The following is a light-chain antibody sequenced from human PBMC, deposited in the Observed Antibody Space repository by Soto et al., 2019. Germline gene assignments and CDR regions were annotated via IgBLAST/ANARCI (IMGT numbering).Light chain of an antibody. V-gene: IGLV2-14*01. CDR1: SSDVGGYDY. CDR3: SSYSISTAYL. J-gene: IGLJ1*01. CDR2: EVS. Sequence: QSALTQPASVSGSPGQSITISCTGTSSDVGGYDYVSWYQLHPGKAPKLMVFEVSNRPSGVSYRFSGSKSGNTASLTISGLQAEDEAHYFCSSYSISTAYLFGTGTKLTVL.